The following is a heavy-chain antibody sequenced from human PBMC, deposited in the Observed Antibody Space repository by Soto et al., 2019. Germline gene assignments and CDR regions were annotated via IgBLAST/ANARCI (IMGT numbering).Heavy chain of an antibody. D-gene: IGHD3-3*01. Sequence: GGSLRLSCAASGFTFSIFWMSWVSQAPGKGLEWVANIKQVGSEKYYVDSVKGRFTISRDNAKNSLYLQMNSLRAEDTAVYYGARGGYDFWSGYYLSDYRMDVWGQGTTVTVSS. J-gene: IGHJ6*02. CDR2: IKQVGSEK. CDR3: ARGGYDFWSGYYLSDYRMDV. V-gene: IGHV3-7*01. CDR1: GFTFSIFW.